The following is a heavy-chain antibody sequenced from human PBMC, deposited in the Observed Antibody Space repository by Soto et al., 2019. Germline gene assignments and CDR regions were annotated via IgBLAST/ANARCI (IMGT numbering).Heavy chain of an antibody. D-gene: IGHD6-19*01. CDR2: INNVGGSI. Sequence: EVQLVESGGGLVQPGESLRLSCAASGFTFNIYSMNWVRQAPGKGLEWISYINNVGGSIYYADSVKGRFTSSRDNAKNSLDLQMNSLRDEDTAVYYWARDRHWEKWLGPHDAFDVWGQGTMVTVSS. V-gene: IGHV3-48*02. J-gene: IGHJ3*01. CDR3: ARDRHWEKWLGPHDAFDV. CDR1: GFTFNIYS.